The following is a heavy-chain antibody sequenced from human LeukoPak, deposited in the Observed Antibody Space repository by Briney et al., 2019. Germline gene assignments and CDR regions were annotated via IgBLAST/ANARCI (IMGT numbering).Heavy chain of an antibody. D-gene: IGHD6-6*01. V-gene: IGHV4-39*07. Sequence: PSETLSLTCTVSGGSISSSSYYWGWLRQPPGEGLEWIGSIYYSRSTYYNPSLKSRVTISVDTSKNQFSLKLSSVTAADTAVYYCARDAVSSSSAWFDPWGQGTLVTVSS. J-gene: IGHJ5*02. CDR1: GGSISSSSYY. CDR2: IYYSRST. CDR3: ARDAVSSSSAWFDP.